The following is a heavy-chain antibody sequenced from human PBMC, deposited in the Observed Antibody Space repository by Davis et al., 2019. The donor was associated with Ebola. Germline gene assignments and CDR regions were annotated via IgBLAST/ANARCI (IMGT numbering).Heavy chain of an antibody. CDR3: ARVKAHAGYDILTGYYYAGDHFDY. CDR2: IYYSGST. V-gene: IGHV4-30-4*01. Sequence: SETLSLTCTVSGGSISSGDYYWSWIRQPPGKGLEWIGYIYYSGSTYYNPSLKSRVTISVDTSKNQFSLKLSSVTAADTAVYYCARVKAHAGYDILTGYYYAGDHFDYWGQGTLVTVSS. CDR1: GGSISSGDYY. J-gene: IGHJ4*02. D-gene: IGHD3-9*01.